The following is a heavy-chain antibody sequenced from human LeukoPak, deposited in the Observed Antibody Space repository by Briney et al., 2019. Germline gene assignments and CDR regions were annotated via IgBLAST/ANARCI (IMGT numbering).Heavy chain of an antibody. V-gene: IGHV4-34*01. J-gene: IGHJ4*02. CDR1: GGSFNGYY. Sequence: PSETLSLTCAVYGGSFNGYYWSWIRQPPGKGLEWIGEINHSGSTNYNPSLKSRVTISVDTSKSQFSLKLSSVTAADTAVYYCHSGSYYLDYWGQGTLVTVSS. CDR3: HSGSYYLDY. D-gene: IGHD1-26*01. CDR2: INHSGST.